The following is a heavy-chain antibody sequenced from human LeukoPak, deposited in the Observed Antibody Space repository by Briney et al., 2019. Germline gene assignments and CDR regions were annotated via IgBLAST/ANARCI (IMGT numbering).Heavy chain of an antibody. CDR2: IRSKNAGETK. CDR3: ATGVVTGTSR. D-gene: IGHD1-1*01. Sequence: GGSLRLSCAVSRITFRNAWMSWVRQAPGKGLEWVARIRSKNAGETKAYAASVKGRFTISRDDSRSRLYLQMNSLKTEDKAVYYCATGVVTGTSRWGQGTLVTVSS. CDR1: RITFRNAW. V-gene: IGHV3-15*01. J-gene: IGHJ4*02.